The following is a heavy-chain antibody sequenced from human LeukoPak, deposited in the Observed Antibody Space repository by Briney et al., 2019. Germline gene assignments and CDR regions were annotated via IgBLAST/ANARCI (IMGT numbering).Heavy chain of an antibody. Sequence: GGSLRLSCAASGFTFSSYAMSWVRQAPGKGLEWVSAISGSGGSTYYADSVKGRFTISRNNSKNTLYLQMNSLRAEDTAVYYCAKDPWIAAVPKGMDVWGQGTTVTVSS. D-gene: IGHD6-13*01. J-gene: IGHJ6*02. CDR1: GFTFSSYA. V-gene: IGHV3-23*01. CDR2: ISGSGGST. CDR3: AKDPWIAAVPKGMDV.